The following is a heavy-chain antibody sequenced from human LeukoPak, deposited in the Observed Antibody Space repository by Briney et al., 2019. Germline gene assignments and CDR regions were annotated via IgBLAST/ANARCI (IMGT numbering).Heavy chain of an antibody. CDR3: ARVAYYYDSSGYYNWFDP. J-gene: IGHJ5*02. Sequence: SETLSLTCAVSGGSISSGGYSWSWIRQPPGTGLGWIGYIYHSGGTYYNPSLKSRVTISVDRSKNQFSLKLSSVTAADTAVYYCARVAYYYDSSGYYNWFDPWGQGTLVTVSS. CDR1: GGSISSGGYS. V-gene: IGHV4-30-2*01. D-gene: IGHD3-22*01. CDR2: IYHSGGT.